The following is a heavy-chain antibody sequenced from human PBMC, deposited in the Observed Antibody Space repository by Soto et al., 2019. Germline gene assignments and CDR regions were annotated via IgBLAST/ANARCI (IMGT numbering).Heavy chain of an antibody. J-gene: IGHJ6*02. V-gene: IGHV3-21*01. D-gene: IGHD2-2*02. CDR2: ISSRSDI. CDR3: AREYTAWPLAYGLDV. CDR1: GFTFSTYS. Sequence: GGSLRLSCVGSGFTFSTYSINCVRQAPGKGLEWVSSISSRSDIYYADSVKGRFTISRDNAKNSVSLQMNSLRAEDTAVYYCAREYTAWPLAYGLDVWGQGTTVTVSS.